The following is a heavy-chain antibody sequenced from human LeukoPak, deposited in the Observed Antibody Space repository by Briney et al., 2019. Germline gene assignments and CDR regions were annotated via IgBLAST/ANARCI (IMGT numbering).Heavy chain of an antibody. V-gene: IGHV3-7*01. CDR3: AGSCYFDWFDP. CDR2: IKQDGSEK. CDR1: GFTFSSYW. J-gene: IGHJ5*02. Sequence: GGSLRLSCAASGFTFSSYWMSWVRQAPGKGLEWVANIKQDGSEKYYVDSVKGRFTISRDNAKNSLYPQMNSLRAEDTAVYYCAGSCYFDWFDPWGQGTLVTVSS. D-gene: IGHD2-15*01.